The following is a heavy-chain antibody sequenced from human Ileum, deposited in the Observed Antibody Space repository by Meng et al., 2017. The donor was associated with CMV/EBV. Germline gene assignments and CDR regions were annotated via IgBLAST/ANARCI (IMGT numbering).Heavy chain of an antibody. Sequence: ASVKVSCKASGYTFTDFYVHWVRQAPGQGLEWVGWMNPHSGGTTYAQKFQGRVTMTRDTSISTAYMGLSRLRSDATAVFYCARAAIEYQLGYWGQGTLVTVSS. CDR2: MNPHSGGT. D-gene: IGHD2/OR15-2a*01. CDR1: GYTFTDFY. V-gene: IGHV1-2*02. J-gene: IGHJ4*02. CDR3: ARAAIEYQLGY.